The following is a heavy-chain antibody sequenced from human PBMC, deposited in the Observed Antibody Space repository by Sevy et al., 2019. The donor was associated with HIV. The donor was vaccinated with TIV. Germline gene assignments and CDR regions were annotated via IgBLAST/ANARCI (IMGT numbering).Heavy chain of an antibody. CDR1: GGSFSGYY. D-gene: IGHD1-7*01. Sequence: LLQLRRPSLTCAVYGGSFSGYYWSWIRQPPGKGLEWIGEINHSGSTNSNPSLKSRVTISVDTSKNQFSLKLSSVTAADTAVYYCARVWGITGTTNYWGQGTLVTVSS. V-gene: IGHV4-34*01. J-gene: IGHJ4*02. CDR2: INHSGST. CDR3: ARVWGITGTTNY.